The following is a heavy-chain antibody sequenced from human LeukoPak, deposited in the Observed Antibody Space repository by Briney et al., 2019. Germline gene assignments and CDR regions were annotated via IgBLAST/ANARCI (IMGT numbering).Heavy chain of an antibody. CDR1: GFDFSAYG. CDR2: ISSTGGTT. D-gene: IGHD3-22*01. Sequence: GGSLRLSCAASGFDFSAYGINWVRQSPGKGLEWVSSISSTGGTTYYADSVKGRFTISRDNSKNSLYLQMNSLRAEDTALYYCAKDGDYYDSRGPGGYYYYYMDVWGKGTTVTVSS. CDR3: AKDGDYYDSRGPGGYYYYYMDV. V-gene: IGHV3-43*02. J-gene: IGHJ6*03.